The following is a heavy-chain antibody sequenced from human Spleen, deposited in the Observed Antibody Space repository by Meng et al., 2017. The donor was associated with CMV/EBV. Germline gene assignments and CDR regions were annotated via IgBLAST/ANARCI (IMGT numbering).Heavy chain of an antibody. CDR1: GYTFTGYY. CDR3: ARERGYCSSTSCYAPYYYYGMDV. Sequence: ASVKVSCKASGYTFTGYYMHWVRQAPGQGLEWMGWINPNSGGTNYAQKFQGRVTMTRDTSISTAYMELSRLRSDDTAVYYCARERGYCSSTSCYAPYYYYGMDVWGQGTTVTVSS. CDR2: INPNSGGT. V-gene: IGHV1-2*02. D-gene: IGHD2-2*01. J-gene: IGHJ6*02.